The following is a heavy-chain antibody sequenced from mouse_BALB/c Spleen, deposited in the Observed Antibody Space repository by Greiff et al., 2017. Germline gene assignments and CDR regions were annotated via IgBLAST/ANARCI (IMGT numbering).Heavy chain of an antibody. D-gene: IGHD2-1*01. CDR1: GFTIKDTD. Sequence: VQLQQSGAELVKPGASVKLSCTASGFTIKDTDMHWVKQRPEQGLEWIGRIDPANGNTKYDPKFQGKATITADTSSNTAYLQLSSLTSEDTAVYYCASRLYGNYVGFAYWGQGTLVTVSA. CDR3: ASRLYGNYVGFAY. V-gene: IGHV14-3*02. CDR2: IDPANGNT. J-gene: IGHJ3*01.